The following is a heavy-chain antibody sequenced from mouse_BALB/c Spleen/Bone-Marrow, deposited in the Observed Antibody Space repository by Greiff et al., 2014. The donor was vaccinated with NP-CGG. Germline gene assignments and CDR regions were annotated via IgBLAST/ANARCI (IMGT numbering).Heavy chain of an antibody. V-gene: IGHV1-80*01. Sequence: VQLQQSGAELVRPGSSVKISCESSGHVFSTYWINWVKQRPGQGLEWIGQIYPGDGDTDYNGKFKDKATLTADKSSNTAYMQFSSLTSEDSAVYFCARGGISVDYWGQGTTLTVSS. J-gene: IGHJ2*01. CDR2: IYPGDGDT. CDR1: GHVFSTYW. CDR3: ARGGISVDY.